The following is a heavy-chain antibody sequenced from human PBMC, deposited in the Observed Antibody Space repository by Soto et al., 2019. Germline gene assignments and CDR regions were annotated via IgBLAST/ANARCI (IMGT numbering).Heavy chain of an antibody. CDR1: GFTFRGSA. CDR3: AKSLYPVYYDRSPFDY. Sequence: PGGSLRLSCAASGFTFRGSAIHWVRQAPGKGLEWVSAISGSGGSTYYADSVKGRFTISGDNSKNTLYLQMNSLRAEDTAVYYCAKSLYPVYYDRSPFDYWGQGTLVTVSS. V-gene: IGHV3-23*01. J-gene: IGHJ4*02. CDR2: ISGSGGST. D-gene: IGHD3-22*01.